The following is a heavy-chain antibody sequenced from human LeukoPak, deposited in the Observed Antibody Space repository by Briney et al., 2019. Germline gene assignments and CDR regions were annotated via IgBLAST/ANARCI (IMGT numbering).Heavy chain of an antibody. CDR2: VSDSGGST. D-gene: IGHD3-22*01. CDR1: GFTFTSYA. Sequence: PGGSLRLSCAASGFTFTSYAMSWVRQAPGKGLEWVSAVSDSGGSTYYADSVKGRFTISRDNSKNTLYLQMNSLRAEDTAVYYCAREWYYDSSGPFDYWGQGTLVTVSS. J-gene: IGHJ4*02. V-gene: IGHV3-23*01. CDR3: AREWYYDSSGPFDY.